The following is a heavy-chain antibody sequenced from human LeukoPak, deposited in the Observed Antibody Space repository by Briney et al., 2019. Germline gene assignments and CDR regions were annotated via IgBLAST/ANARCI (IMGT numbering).Heavy chain of an antibody. CDR3: AKKGYSNGWRDSYYFDC. V-gene: IGHV3-30*02. D-gene: IGHD6-19*01. CDR1: GFTFTYYG. CDR2: VRSDGSDK. Sequence: PGGSLRLSCGASGFTFTYYGMHWVRQAPGKGLEWVTFVRSDGSDKYYADSVKGRFTISRDNSKLYLRMNSLRAEDTAVYYCAKKGYSNGWRDSYYFDCWGQGTLVTVSS. J-gene: IGHJ4*02.